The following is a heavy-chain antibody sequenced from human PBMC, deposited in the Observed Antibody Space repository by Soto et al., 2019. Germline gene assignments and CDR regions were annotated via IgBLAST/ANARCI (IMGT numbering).Heavy chain of an antibody. V-gene: IGHV1-18*01. CDR2: ISAYNGNT. CDR1: GYTVTSYR. J-gene: IGHJ4*02. Sequence: QVQLVQSGAEVKKPGASVKVSCRASGYTVTSYRISWVRQAPGQGLEWMGWISAYNGNTNYAQKLQGRVTMTTDTSTRTDYLELRSLRSDDTAVYYCALYSSGWAIEYWGQGTLVTVSS. CDR3: ALYSSGWAIEY. D-gene: IGHD6-19*01.